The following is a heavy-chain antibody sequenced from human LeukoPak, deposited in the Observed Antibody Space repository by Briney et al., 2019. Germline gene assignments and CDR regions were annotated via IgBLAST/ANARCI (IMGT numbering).Heavy chain of an antibody. D-gene: IGHD2-2*01. CDR2: IYSGCST. J-gene: IGHJ4*02. Sequence: GWSLRLSCASSGFTVSTYYMTWVRQAPGKGLECVSVIYSGCSTYYVDSVKGGFTVSRDNSKTPLYLKMNRLRAEDTAMYYCARGLGYCTSTTCLLPFDYWGQGTLVTVSS. CDR3: ARGLGYCTSTTCLLPFDY. V-gene: IGHV3-53*01. CDR1: GFTVSTYY.